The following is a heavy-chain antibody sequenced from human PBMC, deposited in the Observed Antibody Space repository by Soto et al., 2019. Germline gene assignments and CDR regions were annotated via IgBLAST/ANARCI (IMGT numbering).Heavy chain of an antibody. CDR1: GFTFSTYW. D-gene: IGHD5-12*01. CDR3: AGGVATLLA. CDR2: INSDGSTT. V-gene: IGHV3-74*01. J-gene: IGHJ5*02. Sequence: EVQLVESGGGLVQPGGSLRLSCAASGFTFSTYWMHWVRQVPGKGLVWVSRINSDGSTTSYADSVKGRFTISRDNAKNTLFLPMNSLRAADTAVYYCAGGVATLLAWGQGTLVTVSS.